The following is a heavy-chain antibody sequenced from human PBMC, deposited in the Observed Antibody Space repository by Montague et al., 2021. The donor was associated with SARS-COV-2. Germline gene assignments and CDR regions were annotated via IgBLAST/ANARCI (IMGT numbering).Heavy chain of an antibody. CDR2: VYTTGST. CDR1: GGSISSDCYY. V-gene: IGHV4-61*02. D-gene: IGHD5-12*01. CDR3: ARAVIFGGYAFAYFDF. J-gene: IGHJ4*02. Sequence: TLSLTCTVSGGSISSDCYYWSWIRPPAGKGLEWIGRVYTTGSTNYNPSLKSRVTISGDTSRNQFSLRLTSVTAADTAMYYCARAVIFGGYAFAYFDFWGQGILVTVSS.